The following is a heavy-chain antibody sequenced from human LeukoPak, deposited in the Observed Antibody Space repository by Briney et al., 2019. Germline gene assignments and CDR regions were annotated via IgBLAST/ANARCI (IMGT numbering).Heavy chain of an antibody. D-gene: IGHD3-3*01. CDR1: GGTFSSYA. Sequence: SVKVSCKASGGTFSSYAISWVRQAPGQGLEWMGGIIPIFGTANYAQKFQGRVTITTDESTSTAYMELSSLRSEDTAVYYCARRYLEWSDKAPYFQHWGQGTLVTVSS. CDR3: ARRYLEWSDKAPYFQH. CDR2: IIPIFGTA. J-gene: IGHJ1*01. V-gene: IGHV1-69*05.